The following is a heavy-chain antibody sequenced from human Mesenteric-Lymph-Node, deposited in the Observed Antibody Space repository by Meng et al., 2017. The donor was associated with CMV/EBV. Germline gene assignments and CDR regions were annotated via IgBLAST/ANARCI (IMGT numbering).Heavy chain of an antibody. V-gene: IGHV1-69*05. CDR2: INPSLATI. J-gene: IGHJ6*02. Sequence: SVKVSCKASGGTLDNYAISWVRQAPGQGLEWMGGINPSLATINYAQKFQGRVTITTDESTTTAYMELSSLRSDDTAVYYCARDRGAATIGDRNYYYYYGMDVWGQGTTVTVSS. CDR1: GGTLDNYA. D-gene: IGHD3-10*01. CDR3: ARDRGAATIGDRNYYYYYGMDV.